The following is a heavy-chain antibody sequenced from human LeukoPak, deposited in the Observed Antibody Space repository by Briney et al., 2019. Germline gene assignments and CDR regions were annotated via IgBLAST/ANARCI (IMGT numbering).Heavy chain of an antibody. D-gene: IGHD3-10*01. Sequence: PSETLSLTCTVSGYSISSGYYWGWIRQPPGKGLEWIGSIYHSGSTYYNPSLKSRVTISVDTSKNQFSLKLSSVTATDTAVYYCARALWFGEPDDAFDIWGQGTMVTVSS. CDR3: ARALWFGEPDDAFDI. CDR1: GYSISSGYY. J-gene: IGHJ3*02. V-gene: IGHV4-38-2*02. CDR2: IYHSGST.